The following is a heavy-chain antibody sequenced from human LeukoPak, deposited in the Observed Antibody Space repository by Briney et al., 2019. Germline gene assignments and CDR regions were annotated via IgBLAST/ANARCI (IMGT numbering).Heavy chain of an antibody. CDR2: ISYDGSNK. CDR1: GFTFSSYA. V-gene: IGHV3-30-3*01. CDR3: ARDQIGYCSGGSCYNGMDV. J-gene: IGHJ6*02. Sequence: GGSLRLSCAASGFTFSSYAMHWVRQAPGKGLEWVAVISYDGSNKYYADSVKGRFTISRDNSKNTLYLQMNSLRAEDTAVYYCARDQIGYCSGGSCYNGMDVWGQGTTVTVSS. D-gene: IGHD2-15*01.